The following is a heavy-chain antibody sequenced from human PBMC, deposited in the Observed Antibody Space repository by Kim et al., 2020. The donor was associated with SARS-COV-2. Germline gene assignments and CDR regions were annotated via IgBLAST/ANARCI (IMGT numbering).Heavy chain of an antibody. D-gene: IGHD5-12*01. V-gene: IGHV1-69*04. CDR2: IIPILGIA. Sequence: SVKVSCKSSGGTFSSYAISWVRQAPGQGLEWMGRIIPILGIANYAQKFQGRVTITADKSTSTDYMELSSLRSEDTAVYYCARGPRYSGYDGYWGQGTLV. J-gene: IGHJ4*02. CDR1: GGTFSSYA. CDR3: ARGPRYSGYDGY.